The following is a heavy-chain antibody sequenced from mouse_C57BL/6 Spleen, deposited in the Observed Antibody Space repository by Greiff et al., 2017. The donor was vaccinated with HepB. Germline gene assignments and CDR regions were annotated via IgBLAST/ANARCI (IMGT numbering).Heavy chain of an antibody. CDR3: ARGGVYYYGSKGYFDV. CDR2: ISDGGSHT. V-gene: IGHV5-4*01. J-gene: IGHJ1*03. D-gene: IGHD1-1*01. Sequence: EVHLVESGGGLVKPGGSLKLSCAASGFTFSSYAMSWVRQTPEKRLEWVATISDGGSHTYYPDNVKGRFTISRDNAKNNLYQQMSHLKSEDTAMYYCARGGVYYYGSKGYFDVWGTGTTVTVSS. CDR1: GFTFSSYA.